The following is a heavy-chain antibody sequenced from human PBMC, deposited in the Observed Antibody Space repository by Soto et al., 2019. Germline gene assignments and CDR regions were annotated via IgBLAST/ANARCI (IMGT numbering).Heavy chain of an antibody. CDR2: IYYSGST. V-gene: IGHV4-39*01. D-gene: IGHD2-15*01. Sequence: QLQLQESAPGLVKPSETLSLTCTVSGGSISSSSYYWGWIRQPPGKGLEWIGSIYYSGSTYYNPAIKRRGTISVDTSKNHCSPTLSSGTAADTDVYYCASLLSCAYGGEYYYYYYYMDVWGKGTTVTVSS. J-gene: IGHJ6*03. CDR1: GGSISSSSYY. CDR3: ASLLSCAYGGEYYYYYYYMDV.